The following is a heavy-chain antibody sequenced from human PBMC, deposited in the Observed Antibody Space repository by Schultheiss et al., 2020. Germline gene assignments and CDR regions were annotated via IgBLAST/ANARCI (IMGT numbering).Heavy chain of an antibody. CDR1: GGSISSSSYY. J-gene: IGHJ4*02. D-gene: IGHD4-17*01. CDR3: ASSLFHDYGDYEQWYYFDY. CDR2: IYPRGGS. V-gene: IGHV4-61*02. Sequence: SETLSLTCTVSGGSISSSSYYWSWIRQPAGKGLEWIGRIYPRGGSDFNPSLKSRVTISVDTSKNQFSLKLSSVTAADTAVYYCASSLFHDYGDYEQWYYFDYWGQGTLVTVSS.